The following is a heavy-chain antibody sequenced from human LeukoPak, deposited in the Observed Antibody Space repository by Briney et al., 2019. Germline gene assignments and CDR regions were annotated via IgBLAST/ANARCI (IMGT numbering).Heavy chain of an antibody. J-gene: IGHJ4*02. CDR3: ARTGYSSSWYNWSFDY. D-gene: IGHD6-13*01. Sequence: SETPSLTCTVSGGSISSSSYYWGWIRQPPGKGLEWIGSIYYSGSTYYNPSLKSRVTISVDTSKNQFSLKLSSVTAADTAVYYCARTGYSSSWYNWSFDYWGQGTLVTVSS. CDR1: GGSISSSSYY. V-gene: IGHV4-39*01. CDR2: IYYSGST.